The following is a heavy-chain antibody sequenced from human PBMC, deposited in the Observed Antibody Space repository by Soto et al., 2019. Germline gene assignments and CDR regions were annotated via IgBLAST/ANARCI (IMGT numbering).Heavy chain of an antibody. CDR1: GGSISSYY. Sequence: SETLSLTCTVSGGSISSYYWSWIRQPPGRGLEWIGYIYYSGSTNYNPSLKSRVTISVDTSKNQFSLKLSSVTAADTAVYYCARRYGSAIDYWGQGTLVTVSS. J-gene: IGHJ4*02. V-gene: IGHV4-59*08. D-gene: IGHD1-26*01. CDR3: ARRYGSAIDY. CDR2: IYYSGST.